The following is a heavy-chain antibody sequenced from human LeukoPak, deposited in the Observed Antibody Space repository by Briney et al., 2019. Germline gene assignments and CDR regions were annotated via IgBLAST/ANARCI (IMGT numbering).Heavy chain of an antibody. CDR1: AFTFDNYW. CDR2: IKPDGSEK. J-gene: IGHJ4*02. Sequence: GGSLRLSCAASAFTFDNYWMSWVRQAPGKGLEWVANIKPDGSEKHYVDSVEGRFTISRDNTENSVYLQMNSLRAEDTAVYYCARERKVGATDFDYWGQGTLVTVSS. V-gene: IGHV3-7*01. CDR3: ARERKVGATDFDY. D-gene: IGHD1-26*01.